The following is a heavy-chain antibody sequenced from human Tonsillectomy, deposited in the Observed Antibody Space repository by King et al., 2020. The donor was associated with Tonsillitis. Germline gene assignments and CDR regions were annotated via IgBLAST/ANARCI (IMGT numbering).Heavy chain of an antibody. CDR3: AKEASYNSNAYYNLIDY. Sequence: VQLVESGGGVVQPGRSLRLSCAVSGFTFSSYGMHWVRQAPGKGLEWVAIISYHGNIKFYADSVKGRFTISRDNSKNTLYLQMNSLRVEDWAVYYCAKEASYNSNAYYNLIDYWGQGTLVTVSS. J-gene: IGHJ4*02. CDR2: ISYHGNIK. V-gene: IGHV3-30*18. D-gene: IGHD3-22*01. CDR1: GFTFSSYG.